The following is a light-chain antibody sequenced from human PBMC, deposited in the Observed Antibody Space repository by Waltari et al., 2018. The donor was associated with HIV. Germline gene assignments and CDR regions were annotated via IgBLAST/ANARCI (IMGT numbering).Light chain of an antibody. V-gene: IGLV1-44*01. CDR2: SNN. J-gene: IGLJ2*01. CDR3: ATWDGSLNGPV. Sequence: QSVLTQPPSASGPPGQRVPISCSGRGSHIGRNTVNWYQQLPGTAPKLLIYSNNQRPSRVPDRFSGSKSGTSASLAISGLQSDDETTYYCATWDGSLNGPVFGGGTKLTVL. CDR1: GSHIGRNT.